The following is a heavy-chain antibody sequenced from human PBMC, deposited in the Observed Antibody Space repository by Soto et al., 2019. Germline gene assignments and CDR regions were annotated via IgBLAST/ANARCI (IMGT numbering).Heavy chain of an antibody. CDR3: TRVVRSTVGQNYFDP. J-gene: IGHJ5*02. CDR2: IRNKANSYTT. D-gene: IGHD1-7*01. Sequence: GGSLRLSCAASGFTFSDHDMDWVRQAPGKGLEWVGRIRNKANSYTTIYAASVKGRFTFSRDDSKNSLYFQMNSLKTEDTAVYYCTRVVRSTVGQNYFDPWGQGAPVPVSP. CDR1: GFTFSDHD. V-gene: IGHV3-72*01.